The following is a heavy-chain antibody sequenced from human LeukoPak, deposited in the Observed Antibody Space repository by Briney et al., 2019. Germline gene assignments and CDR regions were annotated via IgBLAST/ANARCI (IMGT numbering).Heavy chain of an antibody. Sequence: SGRSLRLSCAASRFTFSNYGVNWVRQAPGKGLEWVSYINNRSSTIYYADSVRGRFTISRDNAKNSLYLQMNSLKAEDTAIYYCAREVGTPQAFDIWGQGTMVTVSS. V-gene: IGHV3-48*01. CDR1: RFTFSNYG. J-gene: IGHJ3*02. CDR3: AREVGTPQAFDI. CDR2: INNRSSTI. D-gene: IGHD1-26*01.